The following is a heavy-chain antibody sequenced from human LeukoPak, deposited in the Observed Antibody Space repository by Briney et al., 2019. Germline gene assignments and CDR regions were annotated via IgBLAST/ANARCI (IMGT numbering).Heavy chain of an antibody. V-gene: IGHV3-72*01. D-gene: IGHD1-26*01. Sequence: PGGSLRLSCTASGFPFSDYYIDWVRQAPGRGLEWVGRSRPKANGYTTDYAASVKGRFSISRDDSKNSLDLQMNSLKTEDTAVYYCTRVLGIVGATIIDYWGQGTLVTVSS. CDR1: GFPFSDYY. CDR3: TRVLGIVGATIIDY. CDR2: SRPKANGYTT. J-gene: IGHJ4*02.